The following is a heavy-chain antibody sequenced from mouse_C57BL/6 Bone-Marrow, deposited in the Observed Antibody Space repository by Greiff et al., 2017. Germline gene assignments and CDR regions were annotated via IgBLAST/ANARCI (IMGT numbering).Heavy chain of an antibody. V-gene: IGHV1-53*01. D-gene: IGHD1-1*01. CDR2: INPNNGGS. J-gene: IGHJ1*03. CDR1: GYTFTSYW. Sequence: QVQLQQPGTELVKPGASVKLSCKASGYTFTSYWMHWVKQRPGQGLAWIGNINPNNGGSNYNEKFKNKATLTVDKSYSTTYMQLSSLTSEYSAVYFCDRSGVYGSSLCWYFDVWGTGTTVTVSS. CDR3: DRSGVYGSSLCWYFDV.